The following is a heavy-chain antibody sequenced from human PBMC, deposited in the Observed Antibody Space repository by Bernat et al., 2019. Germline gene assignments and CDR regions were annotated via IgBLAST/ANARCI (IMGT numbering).Heavy chain of an antibody. CDR1: SNAW. CDR3: TTAPKEGSGSYIYYYYGMDV. V-gene: IGHV3-15*07. J-gene: IGHJ6*02. CDR2: IKSKTDGGTT. Sequence: SNAWMNWVRQAPGKGLEWVGRIKSKTDGGTTDYAAPVKGRFTISRDDSKNTLYLRMNSLKTEDTAVYYCTTAPKEGSGSYIYYYYGMDVWGQGTTVTVSS. D-gene: IGHD3-10*01.